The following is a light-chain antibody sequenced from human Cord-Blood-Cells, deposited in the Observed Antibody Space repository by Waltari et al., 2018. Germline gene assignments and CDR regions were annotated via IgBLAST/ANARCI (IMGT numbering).Light chain of an antibody. Sequence: QSALPQPASVSGSPAPAITIPRAGRSSAGGGPNNSFWYQQHPGNAPKLMIYDVSNRPSGVTNRFSGSKYGNTASLTISGLQAEEEADYYCSSYTSSSTVVFGGGTKLTVL. CDR2: DVS. CDR3: SSYTSSSTVV. CDR1: SSAGGGPNN. V-gene: IGLV2-14*01. J-gene: IGLJ2*01.